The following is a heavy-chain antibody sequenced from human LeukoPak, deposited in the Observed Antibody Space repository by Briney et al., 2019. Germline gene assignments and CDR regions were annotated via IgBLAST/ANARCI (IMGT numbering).Heavy chain of an antibody. V-gene: IGHV3-21*04. CDR3: AKIALGSASDS. D-gene: IGHD6-19*01. CDR1: GFTFSSYS. CDR2: ISSSSSYI. J-gene: IGHJ5*01. Sequence: GGSLRLSCAASGFTFSSYSMNWVRQAPGKGLEWVSSISSSSSYIYYADSVKGRFTISRDSSKNTLYLQMNNLRVEDTAIYYCAKIALGSASDSWGHGTLVTVSS.